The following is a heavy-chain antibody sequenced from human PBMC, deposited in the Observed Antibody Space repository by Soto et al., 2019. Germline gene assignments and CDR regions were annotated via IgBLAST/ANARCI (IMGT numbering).Heavy chain of an antibody. CDR1: GYTFTSYY. V-gene: IGHV1-46*01. Sequence: QVQLVQSGAEVKKPGASVKVSCKASGYTFTSYYMHWVRQAPGQGLEWMGIINPSGGSTSYAQKFPGRLTMTSDTSTSSIKMELNSLRYADTAVYYCVWGGDGYHPYSCDCWGQGTLVTVSS. J-gene: IGHJ4*02. CDR2: INPSGGST. D-gene: IGHD5-12*01. CDR3: VWGGDGYHPYSCDC.